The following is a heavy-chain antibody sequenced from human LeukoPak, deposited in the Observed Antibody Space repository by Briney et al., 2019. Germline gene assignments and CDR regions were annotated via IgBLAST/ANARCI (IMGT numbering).Heavy chain of an antibody. CDR1: SGSVSSGSYY. CDR2: ISDSGRT. V-gene: IGHV4-61*01. D-gene: IGHD6-13*01. Sequence: SETLSLTCTVSSGSVSSGSYYWSWIRQPPGKGLEWIGYISDSGRTNYNPSLRSRVTISVDTSKNQFSLKLTSVTAADTAVYYCARGFGSSWYYFDYWGQGTLVTVSS. J-gene: IGHJ4*02. CDR3: ARGFGSSWYYFDY.